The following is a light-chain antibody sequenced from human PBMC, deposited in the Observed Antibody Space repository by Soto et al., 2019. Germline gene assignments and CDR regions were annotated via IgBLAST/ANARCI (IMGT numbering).Light chain of an antibody. CDR3: QQYGSSPLYT. Sequence: EIVLTQSPGTLSLSPGERATLSCRASQSVSSFYLAWYQQKPGQAPRLLIYGASSRATGIPDRFSGSGSGTDFTLAISRLEPEDFAVYYCQQYGSSPLYTFGHGTKLEIK. V-gene: IGKV3-20*01. CDR2: GAS. CDR1: QSVSSFY. J-gene: IGKJ2*01.